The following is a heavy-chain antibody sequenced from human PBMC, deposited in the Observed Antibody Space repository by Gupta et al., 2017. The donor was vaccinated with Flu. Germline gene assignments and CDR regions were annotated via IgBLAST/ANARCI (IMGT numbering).Heavy chain of an antibody. CDR1: GGSFSGYS. D-gene: IGHD3-22*01. CDR2: INHSGST. J-gene: IGHJ6*02. V-gene: IGHV4-34*01. Sequence: QVQLQQWGAGLLKPSETLSLTCAVYGGSFSGYSWCWIPQPPGKGLEWIGEINHSGSTNYNPSLKSRVTISVDASKNQFSLKLSSVTAADTAVYYCARGVPLYYYDSSGYRHKSYYYYGMDVWGQGTTVTGSS. CDR3: ARGVPLYYYDSSGYRHKSYYYYGMDV.